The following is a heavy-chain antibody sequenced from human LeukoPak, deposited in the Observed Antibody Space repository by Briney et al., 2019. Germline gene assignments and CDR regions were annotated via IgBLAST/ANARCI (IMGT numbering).Heavy chain of an antibody. CDR2: IFYSGST. CDR3: ARGVKIEYSSSSRIYYLDL. Sequence: SETLSLTCTVSGGSISTYHWSWIRQPPGKGLEWIGYIFYSGSTNYNPSLKSRVTISVDTSKNQFSLKLRSATAADTAVYYCARGVKIEYSSSSRIYYLDLWGRGTLVTVSS. J-gene: IGHJ2*01. V-gene: IGHV4-59*08. CDR1: GGSISTYH. D-gene: IGHD6-6*01.